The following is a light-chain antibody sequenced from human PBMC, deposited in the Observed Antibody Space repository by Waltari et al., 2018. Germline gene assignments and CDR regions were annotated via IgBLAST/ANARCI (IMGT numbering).Light chain of an antibody. CDR1: SSDVGSYTL. CDR3: CSYAGSTTRWV. V-gene: IGLV2-23*02. CDR2: AVS. J-gene: IGLJ3*02. Sequence: QSALTQPASVSGSPGQSITISCTETSSDVGSYTLVSWYQQHPGKAPKLIIYAVSKRPSGASARFSGSKSGNTASLTISGLQAEDEADYYCCSYAGSTTRWVFGGGTKLTVL.